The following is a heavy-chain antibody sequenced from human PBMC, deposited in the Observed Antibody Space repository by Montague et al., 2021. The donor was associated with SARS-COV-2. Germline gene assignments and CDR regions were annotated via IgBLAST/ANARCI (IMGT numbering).Heavy chain of an antibody. V-gene: IGHV4-39*01. Sequence: SETLSLTCTVSGGSISNSIYYWDWIRQPPGKRLEWIGSIYYTENTYYXXXLKSRVTISIDTSKNQFSLKLSSVTAADTAVYYCARPGSGYSYGSGAFDYWGQGTLVTVSS. CDR1: GGSISNSIYY. CDR3: ARPGSGYSYGSGAFDY. CDR2: IYYTENT. J-gene: IGHJ4*02. D-gene: IGHD5-18*01.